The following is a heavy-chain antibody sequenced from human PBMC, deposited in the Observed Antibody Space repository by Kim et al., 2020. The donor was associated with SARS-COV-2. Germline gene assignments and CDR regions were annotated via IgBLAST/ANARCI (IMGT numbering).Heavy chain of an antibody. J-gene: IGHJ6*02. Sequence: LKSRVTISVDTSKNQFALKLSSVTAADTAVYYCARIRRYPRLYYYYGMDVWGQGTTVTVSS. CDR3: ARIRRYPRLYYYYGMDV. D-gene: IGHD1-1*01. V-gene: IGHV4-34*01.